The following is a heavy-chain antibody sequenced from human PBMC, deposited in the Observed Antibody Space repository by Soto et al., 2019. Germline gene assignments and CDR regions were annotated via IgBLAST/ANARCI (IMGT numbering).Heavy chain of an antibody. CDR2: ISAYNGNT. D-gene: IGHD3-3*01. V-gene: IGHV1-18*04. J-gene: IGHJ6*02. Sequence: ASVKVSCKASGYTFTSYGISWVRQAPGQGLECMGWISAYNGNTNYAQKLQGRVTMTTDTSTSTAYMELRSLRSDDTAVYYCARTGGGITIFGVVINSPSYYYYGMDVWGQGTTVTVSS. CDR3: ARTGGGITIFGVVINSPSYYYYGMDV. CDR1: GYTFTSYG.